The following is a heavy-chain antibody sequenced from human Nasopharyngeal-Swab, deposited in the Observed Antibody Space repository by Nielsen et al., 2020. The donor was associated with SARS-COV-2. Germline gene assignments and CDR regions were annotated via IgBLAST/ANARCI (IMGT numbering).Heavy chain of an antibody. V-gene: IGHV4-59*01. Sequence: GSLRLSCTVSGGSISSYYWSWIRQPSGKGLEWIGYIYYSGSTNYNPSLKSRVTISVDTSKNQFSLKLSSVTAADTAVYYCARGGRDGMDVWGQGTTVTVSS. CDR1: GGSISSYY. CDR3: ARGGRDGMDV. CDR2: IYYSGST. J-gene: IGHJ6*02.